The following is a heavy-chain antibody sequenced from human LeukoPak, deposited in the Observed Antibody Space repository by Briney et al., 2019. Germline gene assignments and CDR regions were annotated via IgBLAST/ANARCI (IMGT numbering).Heavy chain of an antibody. CDR2: INPSGGST. V-gene: IGHV1-46*01. D-gene: IGHD3-10*01. CDR3: ARDWEYYGSGSFSGGFDY. J-gene: IGHJ4*02. Sequence: ASVKVSCKASGYTFTSYYMHWVRQAPGQGLERLGNINPSGGSTSNAQKFQGRVTMTRDTSTSTVYMELSSLRSEDTAVYYCARDWEYYGSGSFSGGFDYWGQGTLVTVSS. CDR1: GYTFTSYY.